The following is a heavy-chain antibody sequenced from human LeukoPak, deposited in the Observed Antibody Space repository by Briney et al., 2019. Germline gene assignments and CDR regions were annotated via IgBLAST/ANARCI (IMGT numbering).Heavy chain of an antibody. V-gene: IGHV6-1*01. J-gene: IGHJ6*02. D-gene: IGHD3/OR15-3a*01. CDR2: TYYRSKWYN. Sequence: SQTLSLTCAISGDSVSSNSAAWNWIRQSPSRGLEWLGRTYYRSKWYNDYAVSVKSRITINPDTSKNQFSLQLNSVTPEDTAVYYCARGKDFGTNYYYYYGMDVWGQGTTVTVSS. CDR1: GDSVSSNSAA. CDR3: ARGKDFGTNYYYYYGMDV.